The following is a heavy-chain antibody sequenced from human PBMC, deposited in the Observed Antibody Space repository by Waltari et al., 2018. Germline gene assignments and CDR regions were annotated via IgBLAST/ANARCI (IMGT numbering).Heavy chain of an antibody. V-gene: IGHV3-30*02. CDR1: GLIFNAYV. CDR2: IRNDGSNK. Sequence: QVQLVESGGGAVQPGGSLSLSCVASGLIFNAYVMPWVRQAPGKGLEWVAFIRNDGSNKYYTESVKGRFAISRDDSKNTLYLQMNNLRAEDTAVYYCAKDRRGHSFASGVSFELWGQGTLVTVSS. J-gene: IGHJ4*02. D-gene: IGHD3-16*01. CDR3: AKDRRGHSFASGVSFEL.